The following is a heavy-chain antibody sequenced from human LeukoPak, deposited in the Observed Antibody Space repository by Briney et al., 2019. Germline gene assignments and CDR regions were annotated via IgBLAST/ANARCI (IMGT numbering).Heavy chain of an antibody. Sequence: GGSLRLSCAASGFTFSNIWMSWVRQAPGKGLEWVANIKQDGSEKYYADSVKGRFTISRDNAKNSLYLQMNSLRAEDTAVYYCARGRGGDYWGQGTLVTVSS. CDR2: IKQDGSEK. V-gene: IGHV3-7*05. CDR3: ARGRGGDY. CDR1: GFTFSNIW. J-gene: IGHJ4*02.